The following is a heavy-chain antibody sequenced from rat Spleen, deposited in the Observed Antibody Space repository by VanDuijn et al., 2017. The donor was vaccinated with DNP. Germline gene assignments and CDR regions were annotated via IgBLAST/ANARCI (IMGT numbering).Heavy chain of an antibody. CDR3: ARSVYYYSTYIPFDY. CDR2: ISYSGST. D-gene: IGHD1-2*01. CDR1: GHSITSNY. Sequence: EVQLQESGPGLVKPSQSLSLTCSVTGHSITSNYWAWIRKFPGNKMEWMGYISYSGSTGYNPSLKSRISITRDTSKNQFFLQLNSVTTEDTATYYCARSVYYYSTYIPFDYWGQGVMVTVSS. J-gene: IGHJ2*01. V-gene: IGHV3-1*01.